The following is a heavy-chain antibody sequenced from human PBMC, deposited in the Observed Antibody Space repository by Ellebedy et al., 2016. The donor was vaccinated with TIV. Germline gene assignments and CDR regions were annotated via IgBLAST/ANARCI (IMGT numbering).Heavy chain of an antibody. CDR3: ARVRSSAFEI. J-gene: IGHJ3*02. V-gene: IGHV3-53*01. Sequence: GESLKISCAASGFSVSSNYVSWVRQAPGKGLEWVSYIYTGDSTYQADSVKGRFTISRDNSKNTVSLQMNSLRVEDTAVYYCARVRSSAFEIWGQGTMVTVSS. CDR2: IYTGDST. CDR1: GFSVSSNY.